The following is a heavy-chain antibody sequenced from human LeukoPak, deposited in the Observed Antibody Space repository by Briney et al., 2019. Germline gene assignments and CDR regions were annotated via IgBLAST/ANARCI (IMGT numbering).Heavy chain of an antibody. J-gene: IGHJ5*02. V-gene: IGHV4-34*01. D-gene: IGHD3-10*01. Sequence: SETLSLTCAVYGGSFSGDFWSWVRQPPGKGLEWIGEIWHSGITNFNPSLKSRLTMSVDKSKNQFSLKLSSVTAADTAVYYCARIVGRGYYYGSGSYRDNWFDPWGQGTLVTVSS. CDR1: GGSFSGDF. CDR3: ARIVGRGYYYGSGSYRDNWFDP. CDR2: IWHSGIT.